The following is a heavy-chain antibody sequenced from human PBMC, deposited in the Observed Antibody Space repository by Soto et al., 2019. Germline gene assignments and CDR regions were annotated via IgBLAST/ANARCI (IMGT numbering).Heavy chain of an antibody. CDR2: IYYSGST. CDR3: ATSISISRASVPRTHLDS. V-gene: IGHV4-30-4*01. D-gene: IGHD3-10*01. J-gene: IGHJ4*02. CDR1: GGSINIGGYY. Sequence: QVLLQESGPGLLKPSQNLSLTCSVSGGSINIGGYYWNWIRQPPGKGLEWIGHIYYSGSTDYSPSLRSRLTLSLDTSENQFSLRLGSLPAPDTAVSYCATSISISRASVPRTHLDSGGRGTLVTVTS.